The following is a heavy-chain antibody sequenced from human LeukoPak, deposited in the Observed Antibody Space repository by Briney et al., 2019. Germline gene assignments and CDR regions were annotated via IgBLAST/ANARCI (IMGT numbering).Heavy chain of an antibody. CDR1: GGSISSYC. V-gene: IGHV4-4*09. D-gene: IGHD6-13*01. CDR2: IYTSGST. J-gene: IGHJ6*03. Sequence: SETLSLTCTVSGGSISSYCWSWIRQPPGKGLEWIGYIYTSGSTNYSPSLKSRVTISVDTSKNQFSLKLSSVTAADTAVYYCARRSAAARTFYYYYYMDVWGKGTTVTVSS. CDR3: ARRSAAARTFYYYYYMDV.